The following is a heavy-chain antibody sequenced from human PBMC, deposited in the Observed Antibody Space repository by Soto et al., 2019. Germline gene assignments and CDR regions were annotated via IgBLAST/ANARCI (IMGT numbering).Heavy chain of an antibody. J-gene: IGHJ6*03. CDR2: IYYSGST. CDR3: ARRIVATTDYYYYYMDV. CDR1: GGSISSYY. V-gene: IGHV4-59*08. Sequence: SETLSLTCTVSGGSISSYYWSWIRQPPGKGLEWIGYIYYSGSTNYNPSLKSRVTISVDTSKNQFSLKLSSVTAADTAVYYCARRIVATTDYYYYYMDVWGKGTTVTVSS. D-gene: IGHD5-12*01.